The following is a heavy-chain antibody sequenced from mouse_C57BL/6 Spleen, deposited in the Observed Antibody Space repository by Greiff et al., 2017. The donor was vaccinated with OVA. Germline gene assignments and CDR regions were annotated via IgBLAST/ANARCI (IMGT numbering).Heavy chain of an antibody. CDR1: GYSFTDYN. D-gene: IGHD4-1*01. CDR3: ASGNWDGKDY. J-gene: IGHJ2*01. Sequence: EVQLQQSGPELVKPGASVKISCKASGYSFTDYNMNWVKQSNGKSLEWIGVINPNYGTTSYNQKFKGKATLTVDTSSSTAYMELHSLTSEDSAVYFCASGNWDGKDYWGQGTTLTVSS. CDR2: INPNYGTT. V-gene: IGHV1-39*01.